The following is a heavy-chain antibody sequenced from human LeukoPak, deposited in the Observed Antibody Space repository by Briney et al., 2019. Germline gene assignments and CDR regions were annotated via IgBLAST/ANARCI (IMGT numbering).Heavy chain of an antibody. J-gene: IGHJ4*02. CDR2: INPNSGGT. CDR3: ARVTVEEPRFDY. V-gene: IGHV1-2*02. Sequence: VASVKVSCKASGYTLIRHSIHWVRQAPGQGLEWMGWINPNSGGTNYAQKFQGRVTMTRDTSISTAYMELSRLRSDDTAVYYCARVTVEEPRFDYWGQGTLVTVSS. CDR1: GYTLIRHS. D-gene: IGHD4-17*01.